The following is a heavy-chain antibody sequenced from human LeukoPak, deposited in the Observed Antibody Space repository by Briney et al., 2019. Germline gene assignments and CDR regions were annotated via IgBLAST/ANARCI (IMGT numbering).Heavy chain of an antibody. D-gene: IGHD2-15*01. V-gene: IGHV3-11*04. CDR3: ARDYDGEVAVPANWFAP. CDR1: GFTFTDHY. J-gene: IGHJ5*02. Sequence: GGSLRLSCAASGFTFTDHYMSWVRQAPGKGLEWVSYISSGGDIIYYADSVKGRFTISRDNAKNSLFLQMNSLRAEDTAVYFCARDYDGEVAVPANWFAPWGQGTLVTVSS. CDR2: ISSGGDII.